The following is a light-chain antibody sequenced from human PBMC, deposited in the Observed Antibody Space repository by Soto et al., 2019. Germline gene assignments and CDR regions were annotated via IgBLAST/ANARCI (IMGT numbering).Light chain of an antibody. CDR1: SSDVGRYNL. V-gene: IGLV2-23*02. J-gene: IGLJ1*01. Sequence: QSALTQPASVSGSPGRSITFSCTGTSSDVGRYNLVSWYQQHPGKAPKLMIYEVTKRPSGVSNRFSGSKSGRTASLTISGLQAEDEGDYYCCSYAGIYVFGTGTKVTVL. CDR2: EVT. CDR3: CSYAGIYV.